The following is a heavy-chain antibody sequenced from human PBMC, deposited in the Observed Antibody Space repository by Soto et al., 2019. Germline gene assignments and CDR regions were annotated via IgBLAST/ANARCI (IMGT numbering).Heavy chain of an antibody. D-gene: IGHD3-3*01. CDR2: IYYSGST. Sequence: PSETLSLTCTVSGGSISSSSYYWGWIRQPPGKGLEWIGSIYYSGSTYYNPSLKSRVTISVDTSKNQFSLKLSSVTAADTAVYYCARHGYDFWSGYYTGFSDYYYYYYMDVWGKGTTVTVSS. CDR3: ARHGYDFWSGYYTGFSDYYYYYYMDV. J-gene: IGHJ6*03. V-gene: IGHV4-39*01. CDR1: GGSISSSSYY.